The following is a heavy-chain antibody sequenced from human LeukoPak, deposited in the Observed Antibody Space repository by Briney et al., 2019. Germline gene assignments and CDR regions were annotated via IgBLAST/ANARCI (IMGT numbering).Heavy chain of an antibody. V-gene: IGHV3-7*01. CDR2: IKQDGRVK. J-gene: IGHJ3*02. D-gene: IGHD3-22*01. CDR1: RFSFGNYW. Sequence: PGGSLRLSCEGSRFSFGNYWMNWVRQAPGKGLEWVANIKQDGRVKYYVDSVKGRFTISRDNAKNSLYLQMDSLRAGDTAVYYCARDSEHYDSGAYYDALDIWGQGTLVTVSP. CDR3: ARDSEHYDSGAYYDALDI.